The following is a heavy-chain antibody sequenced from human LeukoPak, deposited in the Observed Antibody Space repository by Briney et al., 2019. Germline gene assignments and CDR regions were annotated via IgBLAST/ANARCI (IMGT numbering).Heavy chain of an antibody. Sequence: SETLSLTCTVSGGSISSGDYYWSWIRQPPGKGLEWIGYIYYSGSTYYNPSLKSRVTISVDTSKNQFSLKLSSVTAADTAVYYCARAESYYYGSGSYYKPPDAFDIWGQGTMVTVSS. CDR2: IYYSGST. D-gene: IGHD3-10*01. CDR3: ARAESYYYGSGSYYKPPDAFDI. J-gene: IGHJ3*02. V-gene: IGHV4-30-4*01. CDR1: GGSISSGDYY.